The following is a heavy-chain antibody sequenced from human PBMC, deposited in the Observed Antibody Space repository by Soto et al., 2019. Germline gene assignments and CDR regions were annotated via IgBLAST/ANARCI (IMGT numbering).Heavy chain of an antibody. D-gene: IGHD3-22*01. V-gene: IGHV3-23*01. CDR2: ISATGVKT. Sequence: PGGSLRLSCAASGFTFSNYAMNWVRQAPGKGLEWVSGISATGVKTYSADSVKGRSTMSRDNSKDTVYLEMNSLRAEDTAVYYCTKSRSAMIYYFDFWGLGALVTVSS. J-gene: IGHJ4*02. CDR1: GFTFSNYA. CDR3: TKSRSAMIYYFDF.